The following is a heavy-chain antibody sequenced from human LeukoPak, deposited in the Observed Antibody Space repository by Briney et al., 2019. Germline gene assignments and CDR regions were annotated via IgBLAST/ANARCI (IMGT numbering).Heavy chain of an antibody. CDR3: ATVNHCSSTSCPSRGFWFDP. CDR2: ISAYNGNT. V-gene: IGHV1-18*01. Sequence: ASVKVSCKASGYTFTSYGISWVRQAPGQGLEWMGWISAYNGNTNYAQKLQGRVTMTTDTSTSTAYMELRSLRSDDTAVYYCATVNHCSSTSCPSRGFWFDPWGQGTLVTVSS. D-gene: IGHD2-2*01. J-gene: IGHJ5*02. CDR1: GYTFTSYG.